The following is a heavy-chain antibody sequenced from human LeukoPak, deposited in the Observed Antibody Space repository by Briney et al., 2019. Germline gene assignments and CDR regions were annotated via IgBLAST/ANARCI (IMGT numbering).Heavy chain of an antibody. J-gene: IGHJ4*02. Sequence: GGSLRLSCAASGFTFSSYSMNWVRQAPGKGLEWVSAISGSGGSTYYADSVKGRFTISRDNSKNTLYLQMNSLRAEDTAVYYCAKSLNVAVAGTVDYWGQGTLVTVSS. CDR2: ISGSGGST. CDR1: GFTFSSYS. CDR3: AKSLNVAVAGTVDY. V-gene: IGHV3-23*01. D-gene: IGHD6-19*01.